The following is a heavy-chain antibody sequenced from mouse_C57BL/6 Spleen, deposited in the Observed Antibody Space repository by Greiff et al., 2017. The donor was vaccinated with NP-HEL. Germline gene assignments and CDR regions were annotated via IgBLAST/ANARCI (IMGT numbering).Heavy chain of an antibody. D-gene: IGHD2-4*01. V-gene: IGHV2-3*01. CDR2: IWGDGGT. J-gene: IGHJ4*01. CDR1: GFSLTSYG. CDR3: AKLGDYGRRDY. Sequence: QVTLKESGPGLVAPSQSLSITCTVSGFSLTSYGVSWVCQPPGKGLEWLGVIWGDGGTNYHSALISRLSISKDNSQSQVYLELNSLQTDDTATYYCAKLGDYGRRDYWGQGTSVTVSS.